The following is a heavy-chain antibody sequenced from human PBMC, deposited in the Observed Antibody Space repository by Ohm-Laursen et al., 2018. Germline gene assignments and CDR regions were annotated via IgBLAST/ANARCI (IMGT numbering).Heavy chain of an antibody. V-gene: IGHV4-59*01. CDR2: IYYSGST. CDR1: GGSISSYY. J-gene: IGHJ3*02. D-gene: IGHD2-21*02. Sequence: GTLSLTCTVSGGSISSYYWSWIRQPPGKGLEWIGYIYYSGSTNYNPSLKSRVTISVDTSKNQFSLKLSSVTAEDTAVYYCASSAPYCGGDCYSVAFDIWGQGTMVTVSS. CDR3: ASSAPYCGGDCYSVAFDI.